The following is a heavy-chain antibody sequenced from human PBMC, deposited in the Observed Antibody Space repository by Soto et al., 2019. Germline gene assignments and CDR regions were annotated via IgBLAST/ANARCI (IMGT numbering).Heavy chain of an antibody. CDR3: ARSIVLMVYAPTAWFGP. J-gene: IGHJ5*02. Sequence: QVQLQESGPGLVKPSQTLSLTCTVSGGSISSGGYYWSWIRQHPGKGLEWIGYIYYSGSTYYNPSLKSRVTISVDTSKNQFSLKLSSVTAADTAVYYCARSIVLMVYAPTAWFGPWGQGTLVTVSS. V-gene: IGHV4-31*03. D-gene: IGHD2-8*01. CDR2: IYYSGST. CDR1: GGSISSGGYY.